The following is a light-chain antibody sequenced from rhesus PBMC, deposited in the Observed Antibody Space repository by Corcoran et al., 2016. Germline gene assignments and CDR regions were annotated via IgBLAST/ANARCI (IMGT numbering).Light chain of an antibody. CDR3: QQYGDWPWT. CDR1: QSVSRS. J-gene: IGKJ1*01. V-gene: IGKV3-17*01. Sequence: EIVLTQSPATLSLSPGERATLSCRASQSVSRSLAWYQQKPGQTPRLIIIDSSTRAAGIPARVSCNGAGTDFALTSSNLEPEDVRIYYCQQYGDWPWTFGQGTKVDIK. CDR2: DSS.